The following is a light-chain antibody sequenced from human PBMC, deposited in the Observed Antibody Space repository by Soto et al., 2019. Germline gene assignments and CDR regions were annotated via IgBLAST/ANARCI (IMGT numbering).Light chain of an antibody. CDR2: GAS. Sequence: EIVLTQSPGTLSLSPGXRATLSCRASQSLSSSFLAWYQQKPGQAPRLIIYGASSRAAGIPDRFSGSGSGTDFTLTISSLEPEDFAVYYCHQFATTRSFGQGTKVDIK. CDR3: HQFATTRS. J-gene: IGKJ1*01. CDR1: QSLSSSF. V-gene: IGKV3-20*01.